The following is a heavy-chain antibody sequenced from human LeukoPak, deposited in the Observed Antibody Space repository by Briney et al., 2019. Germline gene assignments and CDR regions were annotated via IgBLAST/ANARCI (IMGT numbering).Heavy chain of an antibody. D-gene: IGHD3-3*01. V-gene: IGHV3-21*01. Sequence: GGSLRLSCAASGFTFSSYSMNWVRQAPGKGLEWVSSISSSSSYIYYADSVKGRFTISRDNSKNTLYLQMNSLRAEDTAVYYCALRFARRPFDYWGQGTLVTVSS. J-gene: IGHJ4*02. CDR1: GFTFSSYS. CDR3: ALRFARRPFDY. CDR2: ISSSSSYI.